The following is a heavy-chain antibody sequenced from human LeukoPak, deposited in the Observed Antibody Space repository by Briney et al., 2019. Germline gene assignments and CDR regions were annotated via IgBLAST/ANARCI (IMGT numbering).Heavy chain of an antibody. CDR1: GYTFTSYG. CDR2: ISAYNGNT. Sequence: ASVKVSCKASGYTFTSYGISWVRQAPGQGLEWMGWISAYNGNTNYAQKLQGRVTMTTDTSMGTAYMELRSLRSDDTAVYYCARSLSGSYYGVYFDYWGQGTLVTVSS. J-gene: IGHJ4*02. CDR3: ARSLSGSYYGVYFDY. V-gene: IGHV1-18*01. D-gene: IGHD1-26*01.